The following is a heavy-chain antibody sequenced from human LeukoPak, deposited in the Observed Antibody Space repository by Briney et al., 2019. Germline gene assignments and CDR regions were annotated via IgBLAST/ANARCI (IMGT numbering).Heavy chain of an antibody. CDR1: DESFSAYF. CDR2: INHSGST. Sequence: SETLSLTCVVDDESFSAYFWSFIRQPPGKGLEWIGEINHSGSTNYSPSLRSRITISVDTSMKHFSLRLTSVTAADSAIYYCVRNFDNWGQGTLVAVSS. J-gene: IGHJ4*02. CDR3: VRNFDN. V-gene: IGHV4-34*01.